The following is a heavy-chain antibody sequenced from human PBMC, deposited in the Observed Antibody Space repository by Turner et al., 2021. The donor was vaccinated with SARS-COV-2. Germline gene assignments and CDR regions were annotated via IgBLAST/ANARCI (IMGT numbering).Heavy chain of an antibody. Sequence: QVQLVASGGGVVQPGRSLRLSCAASGFTYSSFDMHWVRQAPGKGLEWVVFMSFDGSNTHYTDSVKGRFTISRDSSKNTLYLQMASLRTEDTAVYYCAKEGAENYYFDCWGQGTLVTVSS. CDR2: MSFDGSNT. D-gene: IGHD1-7*01. J-gene: IGHJ4*02. V-gene: IGHV3-30*18. CDR1: GFTYSSFD. CDR3: AKEGAENYYFDC.